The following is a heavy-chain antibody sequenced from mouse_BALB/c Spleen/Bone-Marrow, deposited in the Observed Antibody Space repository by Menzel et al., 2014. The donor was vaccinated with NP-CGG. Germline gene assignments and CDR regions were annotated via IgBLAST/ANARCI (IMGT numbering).Heavy chain of an antibody. CDR2: INPSSGYT. V-gene: IGHV1-4*01. Sequence: QVQLQQSGAELARPGASVKMSCKASGYTFTTYTMHWVKQRPGQGLERIGYINPSSGYTNYNQKFKDKATLTADKSSSTAYMQLSSLTSEDSAVYFCAKRGIYYGYDGNAMDYWGQGTSVTVSS. J-gene: IGHJ4*01. D-gene: IGHD2-2*01. CDR3: AKRGIYYGYDGNAMDY. CDR1: GYTFTTYT.